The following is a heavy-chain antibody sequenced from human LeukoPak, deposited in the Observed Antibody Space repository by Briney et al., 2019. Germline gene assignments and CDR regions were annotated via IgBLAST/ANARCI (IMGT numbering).Heavy chain of an antibody. J-gene: IGHJ2*01. CDR1: GGSFSGYY. V-gene: IGHV4-34*01. Sequence: PSETLSLTCAVYGGSFSGYYWSWIRQPPGKGLEWIGEINHSGSTNYNPSLKSRVTISVDTSKNQFSLKLNSVTAADTALYYCTRWAAAGALNVLWYFDLWGRGTLVTVSS. CDR2: INHSGST. D-gene: IGHD6-13*01. CDR3: TRWAAAGALNVLWYFDL.